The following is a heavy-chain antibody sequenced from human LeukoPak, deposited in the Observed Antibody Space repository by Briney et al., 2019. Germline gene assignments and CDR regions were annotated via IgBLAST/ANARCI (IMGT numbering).Heavy chain of an antibody. V-gene: IGHV3-15*01. CDR3: TTASYHYYDSSGYYL. Sequence: GGSFRLSCAASGFTFSNAWMSWVRQAPGKGLEWDGRIKSKTDGGTTDYAAPVKGRFTISRDDSKNTLYLQMNSLKTEDTAVYYCTTASYHYYDSSGYYLWGQGTLVTVSS. CDR2: IKSKTDGGTT. CDR1: GFTFSNAW. J-gene: IGHJ5*02. D-gene: IGHD3-22*01.